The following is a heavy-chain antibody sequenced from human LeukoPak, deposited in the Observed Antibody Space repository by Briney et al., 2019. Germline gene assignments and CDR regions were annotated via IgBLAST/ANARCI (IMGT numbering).Heavy chain of an antibody. J-gene: IGHJ3*02. CDR1: GGTFSSYA. CDR3: ARLGAFDI. Sequence: SVKVSCKASGGTFSSYAISWVRQAPGQGLEWMGRIIPILGIANYAQKFQGRVTITADKSTSTAYMGLSSLRSEDTAVYYCARLGAFDIWGQGTMVTVSS. CDR2: IIPILGIA. V-gene: IGHV1-69*04.